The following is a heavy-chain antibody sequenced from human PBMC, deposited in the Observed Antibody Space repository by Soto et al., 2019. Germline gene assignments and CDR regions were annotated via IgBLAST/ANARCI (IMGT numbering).Heavy chain of an antibody. CDR3: VRDGLDYYDTERLYFDN. CDR2: ISSSAVYI. Sequence: EVQLVESGGGPVRPGGPLKLSCAASGFNFITHSLSWVRQAPGKGLEWVASISSSAVYIDYADSVKGRFTISRDNANNSLYLQMNSLRAEDTATYYCVRDGLDYYDTERLYFDNWGQGTLVTVSS. CDR1: GFNFITHS. D-gene: IGHD3-22*01. J-gene: IGHJ4*02. V-gene: IGHV3-21*01.